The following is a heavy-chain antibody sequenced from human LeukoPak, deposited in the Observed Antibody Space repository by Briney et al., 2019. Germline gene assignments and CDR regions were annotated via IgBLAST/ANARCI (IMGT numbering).Heavy chain of an antibody. CDR2: IYYSGST. CDR3: ARQRQLVPGRAYYFDY. D-gene: IGHD6-6*01. J-gene: IGHJ4*02. Sequence: SETLSLTCTVSGGSISSSSYYWGWIRQPPGKGLEWIGSIYYSGSTYYNPSLKSRVTISVDTSKNQFSLKLSSVTAADTAVYYCARQRQLVPGRAYYFDYWGQGTLVTVSS. V-gene: IGHV4-39*01. CDR1: GGSISSSSYY.